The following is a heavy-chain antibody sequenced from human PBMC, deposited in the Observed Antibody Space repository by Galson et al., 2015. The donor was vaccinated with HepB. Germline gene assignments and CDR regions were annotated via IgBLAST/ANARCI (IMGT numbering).Heavy chain of an antibody. CDR2: IYYSGST. J-gene: IGHJ4*02. V-gene: IGHV4-39*01. CDR3: ARSDKKGYSSSWYVSFDY. D-gene: IGHD6-13*01. Sequence: SETLSLTCTVSGGSISSSSYYWGWIRQPPGKGLEWIGSIYYSGSTYYNPSLKSRVTISVDTSKNQFSLKLSSVTAADTAVYYCARSDKKGYSSSWYVSFDYWGQGTLVTVSS. CDR1: GGSISSSSYY.